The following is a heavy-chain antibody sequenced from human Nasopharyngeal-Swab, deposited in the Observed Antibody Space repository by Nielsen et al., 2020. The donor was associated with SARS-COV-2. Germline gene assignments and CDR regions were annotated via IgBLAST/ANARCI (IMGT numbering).Heavy chain of an antibody. Sequence: GESLKISCAASGFTFSSYAMHWVRQAPGKGLEWVSAINRTYSTYYADSVRGRFTVSRDNSKNTLYLQMSSLRAEDTAVYYCAKGTGMTYRAIDYWGQGTLGTVSS. CDR2: INRTYST. V-gene: IGHV3-23*01. CDR1: GFTFSSYA. CDR3: AKGTGMTYRAIDY. D-gene: IGHD1-14*01. J-gene: IGHJ4*02.